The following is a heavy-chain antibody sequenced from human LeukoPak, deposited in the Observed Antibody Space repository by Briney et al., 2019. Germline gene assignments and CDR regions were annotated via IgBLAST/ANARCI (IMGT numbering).Heavy chain of an antibody. CDR3: ARESETSGGYDY. CDR1: GFIFDNYA. CDR2: ISGDGGST. D-gene: IGHD6-19*01. Sequence: GGSLRLSCAAPGFIFDNYAIHWVRQAPGKGLEWVSLISGDGGSTFYADSVRGRFTISRDNTRKSLSLQMSSLRSEDTALYYCARESETSGGYDYWGQGTL. J-gene: IGHJ4*02. V-gene: IGHV3-43*02.